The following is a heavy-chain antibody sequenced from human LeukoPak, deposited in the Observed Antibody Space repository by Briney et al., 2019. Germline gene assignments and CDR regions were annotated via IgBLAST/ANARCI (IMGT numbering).Heavy chain of an antibody. V-gene: IGHV3-23*01. CDR1: RFTFSSYG. CDR2: ISGSGGST. CDR3: AKVYSGYGSDDAFDI. J-gene: IGHJ3*02. D-gene: IGHD5-12*01. Sequence: GGTLRLSCAASRFTFSSYGMSWVRQAPGKGLEWVSLISGSGGSTYYADSVKGRFTISRDNSKNTLYLQMNSLRAEDTAIYYCAKVYSGYGSDDAFDIWGQGTMVTVSS.